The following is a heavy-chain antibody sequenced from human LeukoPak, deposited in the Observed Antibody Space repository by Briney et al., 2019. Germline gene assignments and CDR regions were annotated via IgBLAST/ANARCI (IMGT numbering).Heavy chain of an antibody. Sequence: GGFLRLSCAASGFTFSDAWMNWVRQAPGKGLEWVGRIKRKTEGGTTDYAAPVKGRFTISRDDSKNTLYLQMNSLKTEDTAFYYCTTGNFGPYWGQGTLVTVSS. J-gene: IGHJ4*02. CDR3: TTGNFGPY. CDR1: GFTFSDAW. D-gene: IGHD3-10*01. CDR2: IKRKTEGGTT. V-gene: IGHV3-15*07.